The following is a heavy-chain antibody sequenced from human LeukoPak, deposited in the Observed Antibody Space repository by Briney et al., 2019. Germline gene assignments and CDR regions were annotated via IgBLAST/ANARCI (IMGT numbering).Heavy chain of an antibody. CDR3: ARRSSSWYSRFDP. Sequence: SETLSLTCTVSGGSISSSSYYWGWIRQPPGKGLEWIGSIYYSGSTYYNPSLKSRVTISVDTSKNQFSLKLSSVTAADTAVYYCARRSSSWYSRFDPWGQGTLVTVSP. CDR1: GGSISSSSYY. D-gene: IGHD6-13*01. V-gene: IGHV4-39*01. CDR2: IYYSGST. J-gene: IGHJ5*02.